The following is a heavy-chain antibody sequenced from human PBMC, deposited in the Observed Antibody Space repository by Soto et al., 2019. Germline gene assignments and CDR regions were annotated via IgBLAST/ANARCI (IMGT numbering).Heavy chain of an antibody. Sequence: QLQLQESGPGLVKPSETLSLTCTVSGGSISSSSYYWDWIRQSPEKGLEWIGSIYYRGSTYYNPSLQSRVTISIDTSKNQFSLKLSSLTAADTAVYYCARRPYYYDSPGPPRWGQGTLVTVSS. J-gene: IGHJ4*02. CDR1: GGSISSSSYY. D-gene: IGHD3-22*01. CDR3: ARRPYYYDSPGPPR. CDR2: IYYRGST. V-gene: IGHV4-39*01.